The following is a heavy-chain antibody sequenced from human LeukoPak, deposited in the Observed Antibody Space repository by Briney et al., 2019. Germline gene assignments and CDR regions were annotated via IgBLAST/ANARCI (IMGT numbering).Heavy chain of an antibody. CDR3: ARDNSVGDIAWWFDP. Sequence: ASVKVSCKASGYTFTSYYMHWVRQAPGQGLEWMGIINPSGGSTSYAQKFQGRVTMTRDMSTTSDYMELSSLRSEDTAVYYCARDNSVGDIAWWFDPWGQGTLVTVSS. CDR2: INPSGGST. V-gene: IGHV1-46*01. CDR1: GYTFTSYY. J-gene: IGHJ5*02. D-gene: IGHD3-16*02.